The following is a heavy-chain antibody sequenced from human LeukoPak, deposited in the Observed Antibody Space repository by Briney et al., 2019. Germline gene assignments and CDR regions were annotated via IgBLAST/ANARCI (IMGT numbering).Heavy chain of an antibody. D-gene: IGHD2-15*01. CDR2: IVVGSGNT. Sequence: SVKVSCKASGFTFTSSAMQWVRQARGQRLEWIGWIVVGSGNTNYAQKFQERVTITRDMSTSTAYMELSSLRSEDTAVYYCAATPSVVGVAASYYYGMDVWGQGTTVTVSS. J-gene: IGHJ6*02. V-gene: IGHV1-58*02. CDR3: AATPSVVGVAASYYYGMDV. CDR1: GFTFTSSA.